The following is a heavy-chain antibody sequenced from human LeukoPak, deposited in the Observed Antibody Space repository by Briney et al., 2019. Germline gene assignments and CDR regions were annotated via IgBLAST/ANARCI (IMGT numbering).Heavy chain of an antibody. CDR3: ARVALMVRGVSDAFDI. J-gene: IGHJ3*02. Sequence: PSQTLSLTCAVSGGSISSGGYSWSWIRQPPGKGLEWIGYIYHSGSTYYNPSLKSRVTISVDRSKNQFSLKLSSVTAADTAVYYCARVALMVRGVSDAFDIWGQGTMVTVSS. V-gene: IGHV4-30-2*01. CDR1: GGSISSGGYS. D-gene: IGHD3-10*01. CDR2: IYHSGST.